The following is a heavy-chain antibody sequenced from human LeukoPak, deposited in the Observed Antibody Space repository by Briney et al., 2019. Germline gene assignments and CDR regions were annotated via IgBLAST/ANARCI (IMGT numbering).Heavy chain of an antibody. Sequence: ASVKVSCKASGYTFTGYYIHWVRQAPGQGLEWMGWINPNSGNTNYAQKLQGRVTMTTDTSTSTAYMELRSLRSDDTAVYYCARDERGVVPAVDYWGQGTLVTVSS. V-gene: IGHV1-18*04. CDR3: ARDERGVVPAVDY. D-gene: IGHD2-2*01. CDR1: GYTFTGYY. J-gene: IGHJ4*02. CDR2: INPNSGNT.